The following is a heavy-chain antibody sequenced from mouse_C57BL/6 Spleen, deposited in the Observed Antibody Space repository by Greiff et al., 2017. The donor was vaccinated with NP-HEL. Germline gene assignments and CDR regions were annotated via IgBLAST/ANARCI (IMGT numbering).Heavy chain of an antibody. CDR2: INPSSGYT. CDR3: ARDGYDFAY. J-gene: IGHJ3*01. D-gene: IGHD2-2*01. CDR1: GYTFTSYT. Sequence: VQLQQSGAELARPGASVKMSCKASGYTFTSYTMHWVKQRPGQGLEWIGYINPSSGYTKYNQKFKDKSTLTVDKSSSTAYMQLSSLTSEDSAVYYCARDGYDFAYWGQGTLVTVSA. V-gene: IGHV1-4*01.